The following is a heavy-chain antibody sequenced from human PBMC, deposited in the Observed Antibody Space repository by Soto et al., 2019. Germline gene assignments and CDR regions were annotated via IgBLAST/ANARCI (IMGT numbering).Heavy chain of an antibody. CDR1: GFTFSSYA. CDR2: ISYDGSNK. J-gene: IGHJ3*02. D-gene: IGHD3-22*01. V-gene: IGHV3-30-3*01. CDR3: AREMGYYDSSGYYPDAFDI. Sequence: PVGSLRLSCAASGFTFSSYAMHWVRQAPGKGLEWVAVISYDGSNKYYADSVKGRFTISRDNSKNTLYLQMNSLRAGDTAVYYCAREMGYYDSSGYYPDAFDIWGQGTMVTVSS.